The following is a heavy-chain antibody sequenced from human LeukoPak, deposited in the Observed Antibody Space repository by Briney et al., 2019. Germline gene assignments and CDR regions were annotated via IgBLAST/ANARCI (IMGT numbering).Heavy chain of an antibody. CDR1: GGSISSGGYY. D-gene: IGHD6-19*01. Sequence: SETLSLTCTVSGGSISSGGYYWSWIRQHPGKGLEWTGYIYYSGGTYYNPSLKSRVTISVDTSKNQFSLKLSSVTAADTAVYYCARGLAVAGRGDFDYWGQGTLVTVSS. CDR3: ARGLAVAGRGDFDY. V-gene: IGHV4-31*03. CDR2: IYYSGGT. J-gene: IGHJ4*02.